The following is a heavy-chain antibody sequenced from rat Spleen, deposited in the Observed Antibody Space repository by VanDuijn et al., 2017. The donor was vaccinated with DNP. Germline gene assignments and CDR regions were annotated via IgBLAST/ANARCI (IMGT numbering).Heavy chain of an antibody. D-gene: IGHD1-2*01. CDR1: GFTFNNYW. CDR3: VRHEDSSSHIYGFAY. Sequence: EVQLVESGGDLVQPGRSLKLSCVASGFTFNNYWMAWIRQVPGKGLEWVASITGSGGSSYYPDSVKGRFTISRDNAKNTQYLQMDSLRSEDTATYYCVRHEDSSSHIYGFAYWGQGTLVTVSS. CDR2: ITGSGGSS. V-gene: IGHV5-31*01. J-gene: IGHJ3*01.